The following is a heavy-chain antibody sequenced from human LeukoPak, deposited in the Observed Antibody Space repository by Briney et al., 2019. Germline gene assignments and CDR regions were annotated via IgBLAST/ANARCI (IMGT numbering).Heavy chain of an antibody. D-gene: IGHD3-16*02. CDR3: ARHMITFGGVIVNSFDY. Sequence: SETLSLTCIVSGGSISGYYWSWLRQPPGKGLEYIGFLYSSGNTNYNPSLKSRVTMSVDTSKNQFSLKLSSVTAADTAVYYCARHMITFGGVIVNSFDYWGQGTLVTVSS. CDR2: LYSSGNT. CDR1: GGSISGYY. J-gene: IGHJ4*02. V-gene: IGHV4-59*08.